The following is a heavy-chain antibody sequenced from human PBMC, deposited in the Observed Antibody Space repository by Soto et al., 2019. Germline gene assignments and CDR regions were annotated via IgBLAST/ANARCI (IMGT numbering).Heavy chain of an antibody. CDR2: ILPIFGTT. J-gene: IGHJ6*02. CDR1: GGTFNIYN. CDR3: ARDETGDSYYYYYGMEV. Sequence: QVQLVQSGAEVKKPGSSVKVSCKASGGTFNIYNINWVRQAPGQGLEWMGGILPIFGTTNYAQRFQGRLTIIADDSTSTAYMELSSLRSEDTAVYYCARDETGDSYYYYYGMEVWGQGTTVTVTS. D-gene: IGHD7-27*01. V-gene: IGHV1-69*01.